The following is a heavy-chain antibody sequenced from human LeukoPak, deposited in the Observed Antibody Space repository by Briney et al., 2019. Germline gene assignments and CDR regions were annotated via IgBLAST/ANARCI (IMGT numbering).Heavy chain of an antibody. D-gene: IGHD3-9*01. J-gene: IGHJ4*02. CDR1: GFTFGDYA. CDR3: TGRNYDILTGYPC. CDR2: IRSRAYGGTT. V-gene: IGHV3-49*04. Sequence: PGRSLRLSCTASGFTFGDYAMSWVRQAPGKGLEWVGFIRSRAYGGTTEYAASVKGRFTISRDDSKSIAYLQMNSLKTEDTAVYYCTGRNYDILTGYPCWGQGTLVTVSS.